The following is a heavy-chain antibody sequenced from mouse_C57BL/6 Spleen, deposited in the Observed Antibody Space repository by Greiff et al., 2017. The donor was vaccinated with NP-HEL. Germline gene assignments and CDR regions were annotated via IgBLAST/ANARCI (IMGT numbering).Heavy chain of an antibody. V-gene: IGHV5-6*01. CDR1: GFTFSSYG. D-gene: IGHD1-1*01. J-gene: IGHJ2*01. CDR2: ISSCGSYT. Sequence: EVKVVESGGDLVKPGGSLKLSCAASGFTFSSYGMSWVRQTPAKRLAWVATISSCGSYTYYPDSVKGRFTISRDNAKNTLYLQMSSLKSEDTAMYYCARPYYYGSGYFDYWGQGTTLTVSS. CDR3: ARPYYYGSGYFDY.